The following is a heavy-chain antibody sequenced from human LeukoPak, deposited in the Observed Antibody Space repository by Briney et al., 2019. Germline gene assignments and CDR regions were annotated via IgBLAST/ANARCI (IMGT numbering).Heavy chain of an antibody. D-gene: IGHD2-15*01. J-gene: IGHJ6*03. V-gene: IGHV4-39*07. CDR2: IYYSGST. CDR1: GGSISSSSYY. Sequence: PSETLSLTCTVSGGSISSSSYYWGWIRQPPGKGLEWIGSIYYSGSTYYNPSLKSRVTISVDTSKNQFSLKLSSVTAADTAVYYCARSCSGGSCYRIGGDVDYMDVWGKGTTVTVSS. CDR3: ARSCSGGSCYRIGGDVDYMDV.